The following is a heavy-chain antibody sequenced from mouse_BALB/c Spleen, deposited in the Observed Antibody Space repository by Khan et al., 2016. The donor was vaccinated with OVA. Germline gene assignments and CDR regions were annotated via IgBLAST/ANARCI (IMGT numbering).Heavy chain of an antibody. CDR2: INPNNGDT. V-gene: IGHV1S81*02. D-gene: IGHD2-10*02. J-gene: IGHJ3*01. Sequence: QVQLKESGAELVKPGASVKLSCKASGYTFSSYYIYWVKQRPGQGLEWIGEINPNNGDTNFTEKFKSKATSTEDRSTSTAYMPLSSLSSEVSAVYYCTRSGYGSFSYWGQGTLVTVSA. CDR3: TRSGYGSFSY. CDR1: GYTFSSYY.